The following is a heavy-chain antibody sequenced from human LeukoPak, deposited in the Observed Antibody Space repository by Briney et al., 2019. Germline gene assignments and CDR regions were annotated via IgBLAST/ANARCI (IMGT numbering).Heavy chain of an antibody. Sequence: SETLSLTCTVSGGSISSYYWSWIRQPPGKGLEWIGYIYYSGSTNYNPSLKSRVTISVDTSKNQFSLKLSSVTAADTAVYYCARHGYSGYDYWFDPWGQETLVTVSS. CDR3: ARHGYSGYDYWFDP. J-gene: IGHJ5*02. D-gene: IGHD5-12*01. CDR2: IYYSGST. CDR1: GGSISSYY. V-gene: IGHV4-59*08.